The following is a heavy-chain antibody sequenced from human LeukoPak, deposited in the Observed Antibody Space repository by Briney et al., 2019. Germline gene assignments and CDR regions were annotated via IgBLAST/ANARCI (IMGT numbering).Heavy chain of an antibody. J-gene: IGHJ4*02. D-gene: IGHD2-15*01. CDR2: IYPGDSDT. V-gene: IGHV5-51*01. CDR1: GYSFTSYW. Sequence: KTGESLKISCKGSGYSFTSYWIGWVRQMPGKGLEWMGIIYPGDSDTRYSPSFQGQVTISADKSISTAYLQWSSLKASDTAMYYCARGRGIVVVVAATNIDYWGQGTLVTVSS. CDR3: ARGRGIVVVVAATNIDY.